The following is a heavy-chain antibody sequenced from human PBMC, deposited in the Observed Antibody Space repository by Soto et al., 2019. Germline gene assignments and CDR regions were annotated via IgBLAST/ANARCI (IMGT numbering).Heavy chain of an antibody. J-gene: IGHJ4*02. D-gene: IGHD2-2*01. CDR2: INSDGRDR. CDR1: GFTFSSYW. V-gene: IGHV3-74*01. CDR3: ASQLSSSEY. Sequence: EVQLVETGGGLVQPGGSLRLSCAASGFTFSSYWMHWVRQAPGKGLVWVSRINSDGRDRSYADSVRGRFTISRDNAKNTLYLQMDSLRAEDTALYYCASQLSSSEYWGQGTLVSVSS.